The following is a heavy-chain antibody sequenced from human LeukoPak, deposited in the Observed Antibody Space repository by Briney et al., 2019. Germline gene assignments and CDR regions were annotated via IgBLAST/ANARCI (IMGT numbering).Heavy chain of an antibody. D-gene: IGHD3-10*01. Sequence: GGSLRLSCAASGFTFNIYSMNWVRQAPRKGLEWVSSISSSSDYIYYTDSVKGRFTISRDNAKNSLYLQMNSLRAEDTAVYYCARFYGSGGNHRNYFGSWGQGILVTVSS. V-gene: IGHV3-21*01. CDR1: GFTFNIYS. CDR3: ARFYGSGGNHRNYFGS. J-gene: IGHJ4*02. CDR2: ISSSSDYI.